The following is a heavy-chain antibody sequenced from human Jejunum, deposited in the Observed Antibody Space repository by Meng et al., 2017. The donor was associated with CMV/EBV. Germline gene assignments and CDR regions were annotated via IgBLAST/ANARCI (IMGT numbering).Heavy chain of an antibody. D-gene: IGHD1-26*01. Sequence: TFTSNYIHWVRPAPGQGLEWMGIINPSGGSTTSAQQFQGRVTMTRDTSTDTVYMELRSLRSDDTALYYCARDPGGTYSGSLNWFDPWGQGTLVTVSS. J-gene: IGHJ5*02. V-gene: IGHV1-46*01. CDR3: ARDPGGTYSGSLNWFDP. CDR1: TFTSNY. CDR2: INPSGGST.